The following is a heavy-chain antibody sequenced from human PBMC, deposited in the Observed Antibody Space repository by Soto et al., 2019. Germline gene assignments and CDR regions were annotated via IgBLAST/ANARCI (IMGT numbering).Heavy chain of an antibody. CDR2: IWYDGSNK. J-gene: IGHJ6*02. CDR3: ASGFTVTYGMDV. Sequence: PGGSLRLSCAASGFTFSSYGMHWVRQAPGKGLEWVAVIWYDGSNKYYADSVKGRFTISRDNSKNTLYLQMNSLGAEDTAVYYCASGFTVTYGMDVWGQGTTVTVSS. V-gene: IGHV3-33*01. CDR1: GFTFSSYG. D-gene: IGHD4-4*01.